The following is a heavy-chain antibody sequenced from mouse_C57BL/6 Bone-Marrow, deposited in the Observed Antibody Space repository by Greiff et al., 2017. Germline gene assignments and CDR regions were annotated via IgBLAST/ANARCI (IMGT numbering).Heavy chain of an antibody. CDR1: GYTFTSYW. D-gene: IGHD1-1*01. J-gene: IGHJ3*01. CDR3: AILRYYGSSYLAY. Sequence: VQLQESGAELVKPGASVKMSCKASGYTFTSYWITWVKQRPGQGLEWIGDIYPGSGSTNYNEKFKSKATLTVDTSSSTAYMQLSSLTSEDSAVYYCAILRYYGSSYLAYWGQGTLVTVSA. V-gene: IGHV1-55*01. CDR2: IYPGSGST.